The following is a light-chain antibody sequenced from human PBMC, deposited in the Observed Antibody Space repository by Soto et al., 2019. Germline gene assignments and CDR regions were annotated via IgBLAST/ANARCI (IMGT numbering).Light chain of an antibody. CDR2: DVT. V-gene: IGLV2-11*01. Sequence: QSALTQPRSVSGSPGQSVTISCAGTSSDVGGYKSVSWYQQHPGKAPKLIIYDVTKRPSGVPDRFSGSKSGNTASLTISGLQAEDDADYYCCSYAGSYSTYVFGTGTKLTVL. J-gene: IGLJ1*01. CDR3: CSYAGSYSTYV. CDR1: SSDVGGYKS.